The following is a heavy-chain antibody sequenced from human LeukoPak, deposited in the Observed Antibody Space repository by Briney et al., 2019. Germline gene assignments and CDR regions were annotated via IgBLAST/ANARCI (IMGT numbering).Heavy chain of an antibody. J-gene: IGHJ4*02. Sequence: PGGSLRLSCAASGFTFSSYWMSWVRQAPGKGLEWVANIKQDGSEKYYVDSVKGRITISRDNAKNSLYLQMNSLRAEDTAVYYCARDPDYGDPGPFWDYWGQGTLVTVSS. CDR3: ARDPDYGDPGPFWDY. V-gene: IGHV3-7*01. CDR2: IKQDGSEK. CDR1: GFTFSSYW. D-gene: IGHD4-17*01.